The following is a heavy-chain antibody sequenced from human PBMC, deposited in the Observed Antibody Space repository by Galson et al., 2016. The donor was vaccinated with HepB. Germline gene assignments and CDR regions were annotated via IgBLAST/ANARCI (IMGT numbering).Heavy chain of an antibody. J-gene: IGHJ4*02. V-gene: IGHV3-48*02. D-gene: IGHD1-14*01. Sequence: SLRLSCAASGFAFSGYNMDWVRQAPGEGLEWVSYISSGSSAIYYADSVKGRFTISRDNAKNSLYLQMNSLRDEDTAIYFCARDGNHGYDMDYWGQGTLVTVSS. CDR3: ARDGNHGYDMDY. CDR1: GFAFSGYN. CDR2: ISSGSSAI.